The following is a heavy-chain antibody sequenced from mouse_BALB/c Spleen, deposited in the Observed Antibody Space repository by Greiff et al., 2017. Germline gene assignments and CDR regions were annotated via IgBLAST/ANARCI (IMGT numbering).Heavy chain of an antibody. CDR2: IYPGNSDT. Sequence: EVQLQQSGTVLARPGASVKMSCKASGYTFTSYWMHWVKQRPGQGLEWIGAIYPGNSDTSYNQKFKGKAKLTAVTSTSTAYMQLSSLTSEDSAVYYCARRGSYEAMDYWGQGTSVTVSS. CDR1: GYTFTSYW. CDR3: ARRGSYEAMDY. J-gene: IGHJ4*01. V-gene: IGHV1-5*01. D-gene: IGHD1-1*02.